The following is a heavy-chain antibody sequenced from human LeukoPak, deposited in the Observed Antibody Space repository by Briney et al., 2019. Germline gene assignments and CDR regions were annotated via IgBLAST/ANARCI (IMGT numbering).Heavy chain of an antibody. D-gene: IGHD1-26*01. CDR1: GDSVSSNSAA. Sequence: SQSLSLTCAISGDSVSSNSAAWNWIRQSPSRGLEWLGRTYYRSKWYNDYAVSVKSRITINPDTYKNQFSLQLNSVTPEDTAVYYCARRDSIPGATTSRAFDIWGQGTMVTVSS. CDR3: ARRDSIPGATTSRAFDI. J-gene: IGHJ3*02. V-gene: IGHV6-1*01. CDR2: TYYRSKWYN.